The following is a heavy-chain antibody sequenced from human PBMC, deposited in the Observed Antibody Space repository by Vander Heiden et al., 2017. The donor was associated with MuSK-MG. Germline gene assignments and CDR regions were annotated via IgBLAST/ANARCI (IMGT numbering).Heavy chain of an antibody. CDR1: GLTFDGYA. D-gene: IGHD2-8*01. Sequence: EVQLVESGGGVVQPGGSLRLSCAASGLTFDGYAMHWVRQAPGKGLEWVSLISGDGGSTYYADSVKGRFTISRDNSKNSLYLQMNSLRTEDTALYYCAKEMAFYYYYGMDVWGQGTTVTVSS. V-gene: IGHV3-43*02. CDR3: AKEMAFYYYYGMDV. J-gene: IGHJ6*02. CDR2: ISGDGGST.